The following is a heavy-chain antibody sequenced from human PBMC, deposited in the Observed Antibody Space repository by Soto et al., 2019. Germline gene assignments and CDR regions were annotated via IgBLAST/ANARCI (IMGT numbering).Heavy chain of an antibody. J-gene: IGHJ6*02. CDR3: AKDPSRIHGDPSYYYGMDV. CDR2: ISYDGSNK. Sequence: QVQLVESGGGVVQPGRSLRLSCAASGFTFSSYGMHWVRQAPGKGLEWVAVISYDGSNKYYADSVKGRFTISRDNSKNTLYLQMNSLRAEDTAVYYCAKDPSRIHGDPSYYYGMDVWGQGTTVTVSS. V-gene: IGHV3-30*18. D-gene: IGHD5-18*01. CDR1: GFTFSSYG.